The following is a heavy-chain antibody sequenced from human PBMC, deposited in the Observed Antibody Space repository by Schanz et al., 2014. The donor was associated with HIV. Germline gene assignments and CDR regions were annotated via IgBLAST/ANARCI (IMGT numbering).Heavy chain of an antibody. J-gene: IGHJ3*01. CDR1: GYNFGNLD. Sequence: QVQLVQSGAEVKKSGASVRVSCKASGYNFGNLDINWVRQATGQGLEWLGWMNPGSGNTGYAWKFQGRVTMTRDTSIRTAYMELSSLRSDDTAVYYCARGGYYRGVGDYYVTTFDYWGRGTKVTVSS. V-gene: IGHV1-8*02. CDR3: ARGGYYRGVGDYYVTTFDY. D-gene: IGHD2-21*01. CDR2: MNPGSGNT.